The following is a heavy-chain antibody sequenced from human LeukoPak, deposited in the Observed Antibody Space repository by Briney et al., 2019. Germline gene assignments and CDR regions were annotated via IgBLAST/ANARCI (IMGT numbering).Heavy chain of an antibody. D-gene: IGHD6-13*01. J-gene: IGHJ5*02. V-gene: IGHV3-23*01. Sequence: GGSLRLSCAASGFTFSSYGMSWVRQAPGKGLEWVSAISGSGGSTYYADSVKGRFTISRDNSKNTLYLQMNSLRAEDTAVYYCAKDRTYSSSWYFNWFDPWGQGTLVTVSS. CDR3: AKDRTYSSSWYFNWFDP. CDR2: ISGSGGST. CDR1: GFTFSSYG.